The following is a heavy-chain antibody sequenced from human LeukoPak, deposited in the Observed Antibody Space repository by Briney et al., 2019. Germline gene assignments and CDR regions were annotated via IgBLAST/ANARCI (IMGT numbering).Heavy chain of an antibody. Sequence: GGSLRLSCAASRFIFSNYAMHWVRQAPGKGLDWVAVISYHGSDQYYADSVKGRFTVSRDYSKNTLYLQMNSLRTEDTAVYYCARQDCSGGSCYLDYWGQGTLVTVSS. D-gene: IGHD2-15*01. CDR2: ISYHGSDQ. CDR1: RFIFSNYA. J-gene: IGHJ4*02. CDR3: ARQDCSGGSCYLDY. V-gene: IGHV3-30*04.